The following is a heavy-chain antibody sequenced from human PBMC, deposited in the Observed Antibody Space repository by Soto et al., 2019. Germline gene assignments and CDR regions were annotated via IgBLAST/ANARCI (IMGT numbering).Heavy chain of an antibody. J-gene: IGHJ5*02. Sequence: SETLSLTCAVSGGSISSGGYSWSWIRQPPGKGLEWIGYIYHSGSTYYNPSLKSRVTISVDRSKNQFSLKLSSVTAADTAVYYCARVAYCGGDCYRGFDPWGQGTLVTVSA. CDR1: GGSISSGGYS. CDR2: IYHSGST. D-gene: IGHD2-21*02. CDR3: ARVAYCGGDCYRGFDP. V-gene: IGHV4-30-2*01.